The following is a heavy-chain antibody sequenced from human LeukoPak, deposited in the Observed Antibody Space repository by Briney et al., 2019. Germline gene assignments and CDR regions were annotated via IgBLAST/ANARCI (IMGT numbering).Heavy chain of an antibody. V-gene: IGHV4-61*01. CDR3: ARDIRWFGELFFDY. CDR1: GGSFSSGSYY. D-gene: IGHD3-10*01. CDR2: IYYSGST. Sequence: SETLSLTCTVSGGSFSSGSYYWSWIRQPPGKGLEWIGYIYYSGSTNYNPSLKSRVTISVDTSKNQFSLKLSSVTAADTAVYYCARDIRWFGELFFDYWGQGTLVTVSS. J-gene: IGHJ4*02.